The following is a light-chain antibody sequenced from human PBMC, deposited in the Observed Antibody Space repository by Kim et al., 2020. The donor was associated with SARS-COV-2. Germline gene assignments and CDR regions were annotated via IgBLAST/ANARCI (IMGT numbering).Light chain of an antibody. Sequence: SASAGGRVTVTGQATQAIINYVNWYNQKAGKAAKRLIYGASHLQTGVPSRLSRSASGTEFTLTNSSLQPEDIGTYYCQQYDNLPYAFGQGTKLEI. CDR3: QQYDNLPYA. CDR1: QAIINY. J-gene: IGKJ2*01. CDR2: GAS. V-gene: IGKV1-33*01.